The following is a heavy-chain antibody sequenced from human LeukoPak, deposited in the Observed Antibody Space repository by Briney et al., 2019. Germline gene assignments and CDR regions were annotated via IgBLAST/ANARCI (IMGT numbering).Heavy chain of an antibody. V-gene: IGHV1-18*01. CDR3: ARKTDYYDSSGYPYYFDY. CDR2: ISACNGNT. D-gene: IGHD3-22*01. J-gene: IGHJ4*02. CDR1: GYTFTSYG. Sequence: GASVKVSCKASGYTFTSYGISWVRQAPGQGLEWMGWISACNGNTNYAQKLQGRVTMTTDTSTSTAYMELRSLRSDDTAVYYCARKTDYYDSSGYPYYFDYWGQGTLVTVSS.